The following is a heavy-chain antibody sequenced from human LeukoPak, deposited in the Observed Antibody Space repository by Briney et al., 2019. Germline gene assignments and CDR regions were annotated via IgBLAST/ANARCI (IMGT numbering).Heavy chain of an antibody. CDR1: GYTFTGYY. Sequence: SVKVSCKASGYTFTGYYMHWVRQAPGQGLEWMGGIIPIFGIANYAEDFQGRVTITADESTSTVYMDLSSLRFEDTAVYYCGIVVIATMEGGYDYYYGMDVWGQGTTVTVSS. V-gene: IGHV1-69*13. J-gene: IGHJ6*02. D-gene: IGHD2-15*01. CDR3: GIVVIATMEGGYDYYYGMDV. CDR2: IIPIFGIA.